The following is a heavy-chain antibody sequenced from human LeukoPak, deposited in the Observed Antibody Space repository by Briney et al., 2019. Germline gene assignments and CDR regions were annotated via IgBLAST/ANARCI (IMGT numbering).Heavy chain of an antibody. CDR2: IKQSGGT. Sequence: SETLSLTCTVSGDSKSYHKWSWIRQSPGKRLEWIGYIKQSGGTNYNPSLKSRVTVSVDTSKNRFSLQLRSVAAADTAVYYCANEWSAFDFWGQGTMVTVSS. CDR3: ANEWSAFDF. D-gene: IGHD3-3*01. CDR1: GDSKSYHK. J-gene: IGHJ3*01. V-gene: IGHV4-59*11.